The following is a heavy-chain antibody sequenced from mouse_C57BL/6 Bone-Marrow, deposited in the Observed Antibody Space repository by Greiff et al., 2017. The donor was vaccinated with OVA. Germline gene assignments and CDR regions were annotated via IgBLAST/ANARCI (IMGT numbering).Heavy chain of an antibody. J-gene: IGHJ4*01. CDR1: GFTFSDYY. V-gene: IGHV5-12*01. D-gene: IGHD3-2*02. CDR3: ARPPRLRLPYYYAMDY. Sequence: EVKLMESGGGLVQPGGSLKLSCAASGFTFSDYYMYWVRQTPEKRLEWVAYISNGGGSTYYPDTVKGRFTISRDNAKNTLYLQMSRLKSEDTAMYYCARPPRLRLPYYYAMDYWGQGTSVTVSS. CDR2: ISNGGGST.